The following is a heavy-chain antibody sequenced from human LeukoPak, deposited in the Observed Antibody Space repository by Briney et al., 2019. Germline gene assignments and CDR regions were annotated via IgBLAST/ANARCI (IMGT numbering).Heavy chain of an antibody. V-gene: IGHV3-48*03. CDR3: ARDSSSPYYYYYYMDV. D-gene: IGHD6-13*01. CDR1: GFSFSVYE. J-gene: IGHJ6*03. CDR2: ISSSGTTT. Sequence: GGSLRLSCAASGFSFSVYEMHWVRQAPGKGLEWISDISSSGTTTYYADSVKGRFTISRDNAKNSLYLQMNSLRAEDTAVYYCARDSSSPYYYYYYMDVWGKGTTVTVSS.